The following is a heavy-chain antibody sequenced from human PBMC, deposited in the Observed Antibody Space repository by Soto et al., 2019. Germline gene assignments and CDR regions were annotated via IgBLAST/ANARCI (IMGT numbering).Heavy chain of an antibody. CDR1: GYTFTGYY. CDR2: INPNSGGT. Sequence: ASVKVSCKASGYTFTGYYMHWVQQAPGQGLEWMGWINPNSGGTNYEQKFQGWVTMTRDTSISTAYMELSRLRSDDTAVYYCARALRYFEGQTYYDMDVWGQGTTVTVSS. V-gene: IGHV1-2*04. D-gene: IGHD3-9*01. CDR3: ARALRYFEGQTYYDMDV. J-gene: IGHJ6*02.